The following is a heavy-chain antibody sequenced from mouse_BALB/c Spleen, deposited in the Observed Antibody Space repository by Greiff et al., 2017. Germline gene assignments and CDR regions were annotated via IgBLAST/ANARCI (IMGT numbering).Heavy chain of an antibody. CDR3: ARADYGRY. Sequence: DVQLVESGPGLVKPSQSLSLTCTVTGYSITSDYAWNWIRQFPGNKLEWMGYISYSGSTSYNPSLKSRISITRDTSKNQFFLQLNSVTTEDTATYYCARADYGRYWGQGTLVTVSA. CDR2: ISYSGST. J-gene: IGHJ3*01. V-gene: IGHV3-2*02. CDR1: GYSITSDYA. D-gene: IGHD1-1*01.